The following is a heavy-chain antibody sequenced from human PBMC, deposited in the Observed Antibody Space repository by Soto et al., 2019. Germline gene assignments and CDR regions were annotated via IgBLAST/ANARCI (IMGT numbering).Heavy chain of an antibody. D-gene: IGHD2-2*01. Sequence: QLQLQESGPGLVKPSETLSLTCTVSGGSISSSSYYWGWIRQPPGKGLEWIGGIYYSGSTYYNPSLKSRVTISVDTSKNQFSLKLSSVTAADTAVYYCARQVIVVVPAASWLWYYYGMDVWGQGTTVTVSS. V-gene: IGHV4-39*01. CDR1: GGSISSSSYY. CDR2: IYYSGST. CDR3: ARQVIVVVPAASWLWYYYGMDV. J-gene: IGHJ6*02.